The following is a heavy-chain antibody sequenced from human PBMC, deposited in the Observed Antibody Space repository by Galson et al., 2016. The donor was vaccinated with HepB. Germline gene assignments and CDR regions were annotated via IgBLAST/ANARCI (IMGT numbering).Heavy chain of an antibody. CDR2: IYYSGST. J-gene: IGHJ6*02. Sequence: SETLSLTCTVSGGPISSSSYYWGWIRQPPGKGLEWIGSIYYSGSTYYNPSLQSRVTISVDTSKNQFSLKMSSVTAADTAVYYCARRFRYTYGPPYGMDVWGQGATATVPS. V-gene: IGHV4-39*01. CDR3: ARRFRYTYGPPYGMDV. D-gene: IGHD5-18*01. CDR1: GGPISSSSYY.